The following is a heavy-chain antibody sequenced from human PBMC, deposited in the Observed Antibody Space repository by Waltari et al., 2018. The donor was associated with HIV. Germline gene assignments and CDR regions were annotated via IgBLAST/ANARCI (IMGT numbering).Heavy chain of an antibody. D-gene: IGHD3-22*01. V-gene: IGHV4-39*07. CDR3: ARVPYYYDSSGYTV. Sequence: QLQLQESGPGLVKPSETLSLTCTVSGGSISRSSYYWGWIRQPPGKGLEWFGSIYYSGSTYYNPSLKSRVTISVDTSKNQFSLKLSSVTAADTAVYYCARVPYYYDSSGYTVWGQGTLVTVSS. CDR2: IYYSGST. CDR1: GGSISRSSYY. J-gene: IGHJ4*02.